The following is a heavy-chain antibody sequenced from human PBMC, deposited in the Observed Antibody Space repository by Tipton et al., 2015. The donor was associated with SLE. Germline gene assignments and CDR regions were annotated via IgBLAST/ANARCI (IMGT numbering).Heavy chain of an antibody. CDR1: GGSFSGYY. D-gene: IGHD2-2*01. J-gene: IGHJ5*02. V-gene: IGHV4-34*01. Sequence: GLVKPSETLSLTCAVYGGSFSGYYWSWVRQPPGKGLEWIGEINHGGGINYNPALKSRVTVSIDTSKNHFSLKLSSVTAADTAVYYCARALGYCSSTSCSNWFDPWGQGTLVTVSS. CDR3: ARALGYCSSTSCSNWFDP. CDR2: INHGGGI.